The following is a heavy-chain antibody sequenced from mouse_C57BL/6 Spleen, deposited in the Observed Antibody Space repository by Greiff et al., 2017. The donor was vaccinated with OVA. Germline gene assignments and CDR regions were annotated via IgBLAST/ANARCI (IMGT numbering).Heavy chain of an antibody. CDR2: ISSGGSYT. D-gene: IGHD2-4*01. J-gene: IGHJ4*01. V-gene: IGHV5-6*01. Sequence: EVQLQESGGDLVKPGGSLKFSCAASGFTFSSYGMSWVRQTPDKRLEWVAIISSGGSYTYYPDSVKGRFTISRDNAKNTLYLQMSSLKSEDTAMYYCARHDYYYAMDYWGQGTSVTVSS. CDR3: ARHDYYYAMDY. CDR1: GFTFSSYG.